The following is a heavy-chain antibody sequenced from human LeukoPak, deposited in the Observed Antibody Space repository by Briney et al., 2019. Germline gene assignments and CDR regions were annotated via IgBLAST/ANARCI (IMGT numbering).Heavy chain of an antibody. CDR1: GYTFSNYG. CDR3: ARGQLPYYYGSGNDY. Sequence: ASVKVSCKASGYTFSNYGITWVRQAPGRGLEWMGWISAYNGDTIYAQKLQGRVTMTTDTSTSTAYMELRSLRSDDTAVYYCARGQLPYYYGSGNDYWGQGTLVTVSS. V-gene: IGHV1-18*01. D-gene: IGHD3-10*01. CDR2: ISAYNGDT. J-gene: IGHJ4*02.